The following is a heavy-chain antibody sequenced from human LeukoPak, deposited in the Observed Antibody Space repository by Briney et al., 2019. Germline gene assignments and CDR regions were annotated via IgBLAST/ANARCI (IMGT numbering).Heavy chain of an antibody. CDR3: ARENDSSGYYYVYAFDI. D-gene: IGHD3-22*01. CDR2: IYHSGST. J-gene: IGHJ3*02. V-gene: IGHV4-38-2*02. CDR1: GYSISSGYY. Sequence: SETLSLTCTVSGYSISSGYYWGWIRQPPGKGLEWIGSIYHSGSTYYNPSLKSRVTISVDTSKNQFSLKLGSVTAADTAVYYCARENDSSGYYYVYAFDIWGQGTMVTVSS.